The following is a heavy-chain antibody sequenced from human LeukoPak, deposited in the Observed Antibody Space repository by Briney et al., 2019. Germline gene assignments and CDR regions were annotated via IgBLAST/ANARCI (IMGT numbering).Heavy chain of an antibody. J-gene: IGHJ4*02. CDR2: IYTSGST. V-gene: IGHV4-4*07. CDR1: GGSISSYY. D-gene: IGHD3-10*01. Sequence: SETLSLTCTVSGGSISSYYWSWIRQPAGKGLEWIGRIYTSGSTNYNPSLKSRVTMSVDTSKNQFSLKLSSVTAADTAVYYCARDFMVRGVIIRGFDYWGQGTLVTVSS. CDR3: ARDFMVRGVIIRGFDY.